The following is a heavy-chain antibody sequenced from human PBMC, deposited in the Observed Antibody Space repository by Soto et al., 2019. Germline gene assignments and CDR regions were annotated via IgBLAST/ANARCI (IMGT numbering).Heavy chain of an antibody. J-gene: IGHJ4*02. CDR2: IYYSGST. Sequence: QLQLQESGPGLVKPSETLSLTCTVSGGSISSSSYYWGWIRQPPGKGLEWIGSIYYSGSTYYNPSLKSRVTISVDTSKNQFSLKLSSVTAADTAVYYCARHGRKVAGTDYWGQGTLVTVSS. D-gene: IGHD6-19*01. V-gene: IGHV4-39*01. CDR1: GGSISSSSYY. CDR3: ARHGRKVAGTDY.